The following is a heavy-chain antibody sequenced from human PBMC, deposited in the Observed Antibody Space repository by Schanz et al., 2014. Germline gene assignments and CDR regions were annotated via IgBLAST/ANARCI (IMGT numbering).Heavy chain of an antibody. J-gene: IGHJ6*03. CDR1: GFTFSSYA. Sequence: EVQLVESGGGLVQPGGSLRLSCAASGFTFSSYAMSWVRQAPGKGLEWVSGISGSGASTYYADSVKGRFTISRDNSNKTVDLQMNSLRADDTAVYYCAKGPYYYYYMDVWGNGTTVTVSS. V-gene: IGHV3-23*04. CDR3: AKGPYYYYYMDV. CDR2: ISGSGAST.